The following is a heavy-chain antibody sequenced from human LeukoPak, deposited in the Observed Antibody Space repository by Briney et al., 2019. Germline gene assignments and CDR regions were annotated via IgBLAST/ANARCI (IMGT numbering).Heavy chain of an antibody. D-gene: IGHD2-15*01. CDR2: IYYSGST. CDR1: GGSISSGGYY. J-gene: IGHJ4*02. Sequence: SETLSLTCTVSGGSISSGGYYWGWIRQPPGKGLEWIGSIYYSGSTYYNPSLKSRVTISVDTSKNQFSLKLSSVTAADTAVYYCARDSIGVADYWGQGTLVTVSS. V-gene: IGHV4-39*07. CDR3: ARDSIGVADY.